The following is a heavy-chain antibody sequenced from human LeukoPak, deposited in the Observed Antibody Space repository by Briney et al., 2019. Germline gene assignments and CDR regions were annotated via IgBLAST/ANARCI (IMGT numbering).Heavy chain of an antibody. CDR1: ESIFSNYW. D-gene: IGHD2-15*01. Sequence: GGSLRLSCVASESIFSNYWMSWVRQAPGKGLEWVANIKEDESDKEYVDSVKGRFTISRDNAKNSLYLQMNSLRAEDTAVYYCSRDPYSSGGYGAFDMWGQGTMVTVSS. J-gene: IGHJ3*02. V-gene: IGHV3-7*01. CDR3: SRDPYSSGGYGAFDM. CDR2: IKEDESDK.